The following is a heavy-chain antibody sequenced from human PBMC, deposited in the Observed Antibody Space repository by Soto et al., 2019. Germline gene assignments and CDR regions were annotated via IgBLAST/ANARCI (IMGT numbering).Heavy chain of an antibody. V-gene: IGHV3-15*01. J-gene: IGHJ4*02. Sequence: GGSLRLSCAASGFTFSNAWMSWVRQAPGKGLEWVGRIKSKTDGGTTDYAAPVKGRFTISRDDSKNTLYLQMNSLKTEDTAVYYCTTDAHRLRFLEWLSPLPDYWGQGTLVTVSS. CDR1: GFTFSNAW. D-gene: IGHD3-3*01. CDR3: TTDAHRLRFLEWLSPLPDY. CDR2: IKSKTDGGTT.